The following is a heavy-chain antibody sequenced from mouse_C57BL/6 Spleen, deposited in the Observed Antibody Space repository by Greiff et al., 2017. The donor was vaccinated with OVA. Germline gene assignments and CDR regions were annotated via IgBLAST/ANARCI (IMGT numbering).Heavy chain of an antibody. V-gene: IGHV1-50*01. Sequence: QVQLQQPGAELVKPGASVKLSCKASGYTFTSYCMQWVKQRPGQGLEWIGEIDPSDSYTNYNQKFNGKATLTVDTSSSTAYMQLSSLTSEDSAVYYCARSGSGNFDVWGTGTTVTVSS. CDR3: ARSGSGNFDV. CDR1: GYTFTSYC. D-gene: IGHD1-1*01. J-gene: IGHJ1*03. CDR2: IDPSDSYT.